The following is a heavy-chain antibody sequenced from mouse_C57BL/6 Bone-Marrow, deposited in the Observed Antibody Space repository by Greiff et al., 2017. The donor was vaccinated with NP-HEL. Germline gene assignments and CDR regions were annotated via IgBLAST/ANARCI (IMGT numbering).Heavy chain of an antibody. Sequence: EVQLQQSGTVLARPGASVKMSCKTSGYTFTSYWMHWVKQRPGQGLEWIGAIYPGNSDTSYNQKFKGKAKLTAVTSASTAYMELSSLTNEDSAVYYCTKIGGYGCYAMDYWGQGTSVTVSS. D-gene: IGHD2-10*02. CDR1: GYTFTSYW. J-gene: IGHJ4*01. V-gene: IGHV1-5*01. CDR2: IYPGNSDT. CDR3: TKIGGYGCYAMDY.